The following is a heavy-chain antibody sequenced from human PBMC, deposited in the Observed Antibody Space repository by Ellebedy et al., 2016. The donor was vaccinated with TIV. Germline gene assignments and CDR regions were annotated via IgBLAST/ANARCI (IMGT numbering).Heavy chain of an antibody. V-gene: IGHV4-59*08. CDR2: IYYSGST. CDR3: ARHVEGYYDSSGYPIDY. D-gene: IGHD3-22*01. CDR1: GGSISSYY. Sequence: MPSETLSLTCTVSGGSISSYYWSWIRQPPGKGLEWIGYIYYSGSTNYNPSPKSRVTISVDTTKNQFSLKLSSVTAADTAVYYCARHVEGYYDSSGYPIDYWGQGTLVTVSS. J-gene: IGHJ4*02.